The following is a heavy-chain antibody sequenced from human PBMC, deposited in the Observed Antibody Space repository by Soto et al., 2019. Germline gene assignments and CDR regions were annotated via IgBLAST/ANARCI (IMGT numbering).Heavy chain of an antibody. CDR1: GFSFSSYW. V-gene: IGHV3-74*01. J-gene: IGHJ4*02. D-gene: IGHD6-19*01. CDR2: IISDGSGT. CDR3: ARDRIAVAALDS. Sequence: EVQLVESGGGLVQPGGSLRLSCAASGFSFSSYWMHWVRQVPGKGLMWVSRIISDGSGTSYADSVKGRFTISRDNARNTLYLQMNGLRAEDTAVYYCARDRIAVAALDSWGQGTLVTVSS.